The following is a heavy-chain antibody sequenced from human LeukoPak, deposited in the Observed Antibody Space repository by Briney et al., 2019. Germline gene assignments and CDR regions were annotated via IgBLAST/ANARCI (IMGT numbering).Heavy chain of an antibody. CDR2: VNYRGSP. V-gene: IGHV4-34*01. Sequence: KPSETLSLTCDVPGGSFSGYLWSWIRQSPGKGLEWIGEVNYRGSPNYNPSLESRVTISVDTSKNQLSLKLTSVTAADTALYYCSRSGLTGMREYERADYYYYGMDLWGQGTAVTVFS. D-gene: IGHD2/OR15-2a*01. J-gene: IGHJ6*02. CDR3: SRSGLTGMREYERADYYYYGMDL. CDR1: GGSFSGYL.